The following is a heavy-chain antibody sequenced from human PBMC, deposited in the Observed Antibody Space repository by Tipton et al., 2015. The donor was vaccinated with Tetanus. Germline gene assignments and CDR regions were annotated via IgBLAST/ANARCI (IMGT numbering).Heavy chain of an antibody. J-gene: IGHJ5*01. Sequence: QSGPEVKKPGSSVKVSCKASGGTFTNYALSWVRQAPGQGLEWMGEINPSGGSTNYAQKFQDRVTMTRDTSTSTVYMDVRSLRSEDTAVYYCARTQDGYNSGWFDSWGQGTLLTVSS. D-gene: IGHD3-10*01. V-gene: IGHV1-46*01. CDR2: INPSGGST. CDR3: ARTQDGYNSGWFDS. CDR1: GGTFTNYA.